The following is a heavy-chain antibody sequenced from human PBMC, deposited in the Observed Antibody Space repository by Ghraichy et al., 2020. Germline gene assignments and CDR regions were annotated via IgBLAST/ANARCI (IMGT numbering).Heavy chain of an antibody. CDR3: ARGTYYYDSSGYYYDREYFQR. CDR2: ISTYNGNT. V-gene: IGHV1-18*01. J-gene: IGHJ1*01. CDR1: GYTFTSYA. D-gene: IGHD3-22*01. Sequence: ASVKVSCKASGYTFTSYAISWVRQAPGQGLEWMGWISTYNGNTNYAQNLQGRVTLTKDTSTTTAHMELRSLRSDDTAVYYCARGTYYYDSSGYYYDREYFQRWGQGTLVTVSS.